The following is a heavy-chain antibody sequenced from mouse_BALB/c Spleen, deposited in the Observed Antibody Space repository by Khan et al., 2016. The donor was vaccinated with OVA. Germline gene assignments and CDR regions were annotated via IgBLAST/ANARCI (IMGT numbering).Heavy chain of an antibody. CDR2: INPYNDGT. CDR3: ARYASSPYYAMDY. J-gene: IGHJ4*01. V-gene: IGHV1S136*01. Sequence: EVQLQESGPELVKPGASVKMSSKASGYTFTNYVMHWVKQKPGQGLEWIGYINPYNDGTKYNEKFKDKATLTSDKSYSTAYQETSSLTSEDSAVYYCARYASSPYYAMDYWGQGTSVTVPS. CDR1: GYTFTNYV. D-gene: IGHD1-1*01.